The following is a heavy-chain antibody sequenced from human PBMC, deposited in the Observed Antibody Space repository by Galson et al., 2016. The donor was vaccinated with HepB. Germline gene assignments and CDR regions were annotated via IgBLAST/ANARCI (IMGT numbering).Heavy chain of an antibody. D-gene: IGHD2-2*01. J-gene: IGHJ4*02. V-gene: IGHV3-9*01. Sequence: SLRLSCAASGFTFHDYAMHWVRQAPGEGLEWVSGITWNSGRIVYADSVKGRFAISRDNAKNSLNLQMNSLRAEDKAFYYCAKDSCRDTSCHFSYWGQGTLVTVSS. CDR1: GFTFHDYA. CDR3: AKDSCRDTSCHFSY. CDR2: ITWNSGRI.